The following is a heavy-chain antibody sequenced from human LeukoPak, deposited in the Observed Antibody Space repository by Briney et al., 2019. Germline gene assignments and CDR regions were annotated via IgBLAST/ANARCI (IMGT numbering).Heavy chain of an antibody. Sequence: GSLRLSCAASGFTFSSYWMSWVRQPPGKGLEWIGEINHSGSTNYNPSLKSRVTISVDTSKNQFSLKLSSVTAADTAVYYCASTRRAVAGPKSIDYWGQGTLVTVSS. CDR2: INHSGST. CDR3: ASTRRAVAGPKSIDY. CDR1: GFTFSSYW. J-gene: IGHJ4*02. V-gene: IGHV4-34*01. D-gene: IGHD6-19*01.